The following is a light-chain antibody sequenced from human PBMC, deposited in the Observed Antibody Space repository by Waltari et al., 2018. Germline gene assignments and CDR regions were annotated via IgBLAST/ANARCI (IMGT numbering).Light chain of an antibody. J-gene: IGLJ2*01. Sequence: YVLTQPPSGSVTPGRTARIPCGGNNIGRKTVHWYQQKPGQAPVLVVYEDKERPSGIPERFSASNSGNTATLTISGVAAGDEADYYCQVWDRTGDHVIFGGGTKLTVL. V-gene: IGLV3-21*03. CDR2: EDK. CDR1: NIGRKT. CDR3: QVWDRTGDHVI.